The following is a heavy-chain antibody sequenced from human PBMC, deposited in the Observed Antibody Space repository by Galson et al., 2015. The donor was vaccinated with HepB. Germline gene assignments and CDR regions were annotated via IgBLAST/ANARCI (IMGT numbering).Heavy chain of an antibody. V-gene: IGHV3-9*01. Sequence: SLRLSCAASGFTFDGYAMHGVRHAPGEGLGLVSGVSCGGGSVAVADYVKSLFTISRDNAKNSLHLEMNSRRAEHTALYHCANERMRYYYSSGSVSMDVWGQGTTLTASS. CDR1: GFTFDGYA. CDR3: ANERMRYYYSSGSVSMDV. J-gene: IGHJ6*02. CDR2: VSCGGGSV. D-gene: IGHD3-10*01.